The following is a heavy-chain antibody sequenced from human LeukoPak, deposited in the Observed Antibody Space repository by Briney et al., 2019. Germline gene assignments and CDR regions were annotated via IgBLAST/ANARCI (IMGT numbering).Heavy chain of an antibody. V-gene: IGHV4-39*07. CDR3: ARENSYDSLTGYRPPTFDY. D-gene: IGHD3-9*01. Sequence: PSETLSLTCFVSGGSISTNTYYWNWIRQTPGKGLEWIGSIYYSGYTQYNPSFKSRVTISVDTSNNPFSLQLSSVTAADTALYYCARENSYDSLTGYRPPTFDYWGQGILVTVSS. J-gene: IGHJ4*02. CDR1: GGSISTNTYY. CDR2: IYYSGYT.